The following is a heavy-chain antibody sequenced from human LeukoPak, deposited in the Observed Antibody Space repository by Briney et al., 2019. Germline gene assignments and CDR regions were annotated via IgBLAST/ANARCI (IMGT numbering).Heavy chain of an antibody. Sequence: GGSLRLSCTASGFTFSSYSMNWARQAPGKGLEWVSYISSSGLNTHYADSVKGRFIISRDNAKSSLFLQMNSLRDEDTAVYYCTRQLAYWGQGILVTVSS. CDR2: ISSSGLNT. V-gene: IGHV3-48*02. D-gene: IGHD6-13*01. CDR3: TRQLAY. CDR1: GFTFSSYS. J-gene: IGHJ4*02.